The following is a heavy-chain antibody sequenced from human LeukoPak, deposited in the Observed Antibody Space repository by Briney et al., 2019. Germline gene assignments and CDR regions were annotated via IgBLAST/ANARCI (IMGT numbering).Heavy chain of an antibody. J-gene: IGHJ4*02. CDR3: AKQYHVWNGYPLDY. CDR1: GFTFSSYA. D-gene: IGHD3-3*01. CDR2: ISGSGGST. Sequence: GGSLRLSCAASGFTFSSYAMTWVRQAPGKGLEWVSAISGSGGSTYYADSVKGRFTISRDNSKNTLYLQMNSLRAEDTAVYYCAKQYHVWNGYPLDYWGQGTLVTVSS. V-gene: IGHV3-23*01.